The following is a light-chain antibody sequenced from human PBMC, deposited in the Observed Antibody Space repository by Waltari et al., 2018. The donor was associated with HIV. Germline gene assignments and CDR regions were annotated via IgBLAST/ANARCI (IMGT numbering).Light chain of an antibody. Sequence: DIQMTQSPSTLSAYVGDTVTITCRASQSISTWLAWCQQRPGRAPKFLIYSASTLERGVPSRFTCRGSGTEFTLTITSLQPDDGATYYCQKYKKYPLTFGGGTKVEI. CDR1: QSISTW. CDR3: QKYKKYPLT. CDR2: SAS. J-gene: IGKJ4*01. V-gene: IGKV1-5*03.